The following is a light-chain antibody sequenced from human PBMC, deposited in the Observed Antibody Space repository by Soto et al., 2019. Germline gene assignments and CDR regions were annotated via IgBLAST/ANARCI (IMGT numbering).Light chain of an antibody. CDR2: GAS. CDR3: QQYNKWPPQYT. V-gene: IGKV3-15*01. Sequence: EIVMTQSPATLSVSPGERATLSCRASQSINSDFAWYQQKPGQAPRLLIYGASTRATDIPARISGSGSGTDFTLTISSLQSEDFAVYYCQQYNKWPPQYTFGQGTKLEIK. J-gene: IGKJ2*01. CDR1: QSINSD.